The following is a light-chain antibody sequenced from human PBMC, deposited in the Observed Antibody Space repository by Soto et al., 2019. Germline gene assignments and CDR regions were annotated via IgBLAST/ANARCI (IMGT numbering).Light chain of an antibody. CDR3: SSYAGSNNWV. CDR1: SSDVGGYNY. CDR2: DVN. V-gene: IGLV2-8*01. Sequence: QSALTQPPSASGSPGQSVTISCTGTSSDVGGYNYVSWYQQHPGKAPKLIIYDVNERPSGVPDRFSGSKSGNTASLTVSGLRAEDEADYYCSSYAGSNNWVFGGGTKLTVL. J-gene: IGLJ3*02.